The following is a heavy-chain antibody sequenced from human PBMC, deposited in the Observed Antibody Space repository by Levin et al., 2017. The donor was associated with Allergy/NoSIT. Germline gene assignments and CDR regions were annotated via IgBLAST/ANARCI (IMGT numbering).Heavy chain of an antibody. CDR3: ARVTTTRQREDLFDY. Sequence: GGSLRLSCAASGFTFRSYSMNWVRQAPGKGLEWVSSISTGSHHIYYADSVKGRFTISRDNAKNSLYLEMNSLRADDTAVYYCARVTTTRQREDLFDYWGQGTLVTVSS. CDR1: GFTFRSYS. J-gene: IGHJ4*02. V-gene: IGHV3-21*01. D-gene: IGHD4-11*01. CDR2: ISTGSHHI.